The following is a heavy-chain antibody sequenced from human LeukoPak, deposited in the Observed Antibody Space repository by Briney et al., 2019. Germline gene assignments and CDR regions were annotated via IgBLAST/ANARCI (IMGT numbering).Heavy chain of an antibody. D-gene: IGHD2-15*01. CDR1: GFTFSSYG. V-gene: IGHV3-33*01. Sequence: GGSLRLSCAASGFTFSSYGRHWVRQAPGKGLEWVAVIWYDGSNKYYADSVKGRFTISRDNAKNSLYLQMNSLRDEDTAVYYCAREGYCSGGSCYLSAFDIWGQGTMVTVSS. CDR2: IWYDGSNK. CDR3: AREGYCSGGSCYLSAFDI. J-gene: IGHJ3*02.